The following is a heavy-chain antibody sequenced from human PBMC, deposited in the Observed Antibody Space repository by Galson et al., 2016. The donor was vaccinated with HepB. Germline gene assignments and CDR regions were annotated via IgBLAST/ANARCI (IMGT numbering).Heavy chain of an antibody. D-gene: IGHD6-13*01. V-gene: IGHV5-51*01. CDR1: GYGFTSNW. CDR2: MYPGDSDT. J-gene: IGHJ4*02. CDR3: ATARPSLAFDH. Sequence: QSGAEVKKPGESLKIFCRGSGYGFTSNWIGWVRQMPGKGLEWMGIMYPGDSDTRYSPSFQGQVTISADKSINTAYLQWNSLKASDTAIYYCATARPSLAFDHWGQGTLVTVSA.